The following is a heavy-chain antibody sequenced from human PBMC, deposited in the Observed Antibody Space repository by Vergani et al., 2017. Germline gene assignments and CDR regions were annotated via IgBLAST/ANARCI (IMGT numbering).Heavy chain of an antibody. V-gene: IGHV3-30*02. CDR2: IQFDGSNQ. CDR3: AKHIRGWDIDY. CDR1: GFTLSNYD. J-gene: IGHJ4*02. D-gene: IGHD1-26*01. Sequence: QVQLVESGGGVVQRGGSLRLSCATSGFTLSNYDMQWIRQGPGKGLEFVAVIQFDGSNQYYADSVKGRFTLSRDFSKNTLYLQMNSLRTDDTATYYCAKHIRGWDIDYWGQGTQVIVSS.